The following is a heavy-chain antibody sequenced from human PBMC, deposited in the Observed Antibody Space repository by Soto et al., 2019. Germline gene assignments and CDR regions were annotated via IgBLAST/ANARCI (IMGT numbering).Heavy chain of an antibody. D-gene: IGHD2-15*01. CDR3: AHPLGYCSGGSCYEWFDP. V-gene: IGHV2-5*02. CDR2: IYWDDDK. CDR1: GFSLSTSGVG. J-gene: IGHJ5*02. Sequence: QITLKESGPTLVKPTQTLTLTCTFSGFSLSTSGVGVGWIRQPPGKALEWLALIYWDDDKRYSPSLKSRLTITKVTSKNQVVLTMTNMDPVDTATYYCAHPLGYCSGGSCYEWFDPWGQGTLVTVSS.